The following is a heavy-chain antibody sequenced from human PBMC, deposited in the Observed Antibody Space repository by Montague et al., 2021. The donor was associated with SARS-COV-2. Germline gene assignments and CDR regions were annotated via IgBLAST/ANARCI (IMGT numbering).Heavy chain of an antibody. CDR3: ARDAANTRIAVAGYYYYYAMDV. D-gene: IGHD6-19*01. Sequence: CAISGDSVSSSSAAWNWIRQSPSRGLEWLGRTYFRSQWYSDYAVSVKSRITINPDTSEHQFSLQLNSVTPEDTAVYYCARDAANTRIAVAGYYYYYAMDVWGQGTTVTVSS. V-gene: IGHV6-1*01. J-gene: IGHJ6*02. CDR2: TYFRSQWYS. CDR1: GDSVSSSSAA.